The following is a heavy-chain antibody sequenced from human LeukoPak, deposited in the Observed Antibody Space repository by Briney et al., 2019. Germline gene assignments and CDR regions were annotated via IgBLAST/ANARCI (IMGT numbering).Heavy chain of an antibody. CDR1: GVSISSYY. D-gene: IGHD3-22*01. V-gene: IGHV4-4*07. CDR3: ARDTYYYDSSGYSSLDY. Sequence: SETLSLTCTVSGVSISSYYWSWIRQPAGKGLEWMGRIHTSGSTNYNPSLKSRVTISVDTSKNQFSLKLSSVTAADTAVYYCARDTYYYDSSGYSSLDYWGQGTLVTVSS. CDR2: IHTSGST. J-gene: IGHJ4*02.